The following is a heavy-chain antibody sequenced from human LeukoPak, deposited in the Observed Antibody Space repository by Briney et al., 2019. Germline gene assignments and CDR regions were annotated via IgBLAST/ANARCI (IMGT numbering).Heavy chain of an antibody. D-gene: IGHD2-2*02. Sequence: SQTLSLTCTVSGGSISSGGYYWSWIRQHPGKGLEWIGYIYYSGSTYYTPSLKSRVTISVDTSKNQFSLKLSSVTAADTAVYYCARGLEDIVVVPAAIGWFDPWGQGTLVTVSS. CDR2: IYYSGST. V-gene: IGHV4-31*03. CDR1: GGSISSGGYY. J-gene: IGHJ5*02. CDR3: ARGLEDIVVVPAAIGWFDP.